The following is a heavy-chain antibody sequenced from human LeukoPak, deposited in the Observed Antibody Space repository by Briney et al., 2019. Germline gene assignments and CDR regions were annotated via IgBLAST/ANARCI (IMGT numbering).Heavy chain of an antibody. J-gene: IGHJ4*02. CDR1: GFTFSSYW. D-gene: IGHD6-6*01. Sequence: GGSLRLSCAASGFTFSSYWMSWVRQAPGKGLEWVANIKQDGSEKYYVDSVRGRFTISRDNAKNSLYLQMNSLRAEDTAVYYCARGKYSSSSSLGYWGQGTLVSVSS. CDR3: ARGKYSSSSSLGY. V-gene: IGHV3-7*01. CDR2: IKQDGSEK.